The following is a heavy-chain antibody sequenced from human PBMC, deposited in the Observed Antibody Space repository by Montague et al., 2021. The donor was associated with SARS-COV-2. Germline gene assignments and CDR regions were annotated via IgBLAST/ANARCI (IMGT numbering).Heavy chain of an antibody. CDR2: ISSSSSYI. V-gene: IGHV3-21*01. CDR3: ARARGIGNYYYGMDV. D-gene: IGHD2-21*01. Sequence: SLRLSCAASGFTFSSYSMNWVRQAPGKGLEWVSSISSSSSYIYYTDSVKGRFTISRDNAKNSLYLQMNSLRVEDTAVYYCARARGIGNYYYGMDVWGQGTTLTVSS. J-gene: IGHJ6*02. CDR1: GFTFSSYS.